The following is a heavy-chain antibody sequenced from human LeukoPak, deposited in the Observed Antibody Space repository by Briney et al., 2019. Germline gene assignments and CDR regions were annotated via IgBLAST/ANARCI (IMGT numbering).Heavy chain of an antibody. D-gene: IGHD7-27*01. Sequence: GGSLRLSCAASRFTVSSNYMSWVRQAPGKGLKWVSFIYSSGSTYYADSVRGRFTISRDNSKNTLYLQMNSLRAEDTAIYYCAKSMGIAGYFDYWGQGTLVTASS. CDR3: AKSMGIAGYFDY. CDR2: IYSSGST. J-gene: IGHJ4*02. CDR1: RFTVSSNY. V-gene: IGHV3-66*01.